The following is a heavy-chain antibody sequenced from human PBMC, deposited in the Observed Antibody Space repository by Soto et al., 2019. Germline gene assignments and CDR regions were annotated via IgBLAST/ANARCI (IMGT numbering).Heavy chain of an antibody. CDR1: GFTVSSNY. CDR2: IYSGGST. D-gene: IGHD5-12*01. Sequence: GGSLRLSCAASGFTVSSNYMSWVRQAPGKGLEWVSVIYSGGSTYYADSVKGRFTISRHNSKNTLYLQMNSLRAEDTAVYYCARDRVATISNYYYYMDVWGKGTTVTVSS. CDR3: ARDRVATISNYYYYMDV. J-gene: IGHJ6*03. V-gene: IGHV3-53*04.